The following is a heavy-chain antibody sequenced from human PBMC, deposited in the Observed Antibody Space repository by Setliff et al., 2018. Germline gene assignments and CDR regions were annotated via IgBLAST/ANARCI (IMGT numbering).Heavy chain of an antibody. CDR3: ARAGPTVTFFRVLVISWWDP. CDR2: FHTVGST. Sequence: SETLSPTGTVSGASISSVSYNWTWIRRPAGKGLEWIGHFHTVGSTHINRSLRSRVSISVDTSKTQFSLKLSSVTAADTATYYCARAGPTVTFFRVLVISWWDPWGQGSLVTVS. D-gene: IGHD3-3*01. J-gene: IGHJ5*02. V-gene: IGHV4-61*09. CDR1: GASISSVSYN.